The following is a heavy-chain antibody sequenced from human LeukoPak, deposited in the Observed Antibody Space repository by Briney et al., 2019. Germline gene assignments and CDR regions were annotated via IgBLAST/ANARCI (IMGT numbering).Heavy chain of an antibody. CDR3: ARQPSQDFWSGYYIDY. J-gene: IGHJ4*02. Sequence: GESLKISCKGSGYSFTSYWIGWVRQMPGKGLEWLGIIYPGDSDTRYSPSFQGQVTISAAKSISTAYLQWSSLKASDTAMYYCARQPSQDFWSGYYIDYWGQGTLVTVSS. CDR2: IYPGDSDT. V-gene: IGHV5-51*01. CDR1: GYSFTSYW. D-gene: IGHD3-3*01.